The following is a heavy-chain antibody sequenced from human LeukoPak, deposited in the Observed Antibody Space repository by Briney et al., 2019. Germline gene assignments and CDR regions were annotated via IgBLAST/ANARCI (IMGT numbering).Heavy chain of an antibody. J-gene: IGHJ4*02. CDR2: INPNGGGT. CDR1: GYTFTSYG. CDR3: ARLLYDSSGYYDY. V-gene: IGHV1-2*02. Sequence: GASVKVSCKASGYTFTSYGISWVRQAPGQGLEWMGWINPNGGGTNYAQKFQGRVTMTRDTSISTAYMELSRLRSDDTAVYYCARLLYDSSGYYDYWGQGTLVTVSS. D-gene: IGHD3-22*01.